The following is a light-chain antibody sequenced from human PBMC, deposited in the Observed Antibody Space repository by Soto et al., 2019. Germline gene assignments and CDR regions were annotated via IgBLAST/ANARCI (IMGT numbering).Light chain of an antibody. CDR3: SSYAGSSNV. CDR1: SSDVGGYNY. CDR2: EVN. J-gene: IGLJ1*01. Sequence: QSALTQPPSASGSPGQSVAISCTGTSSDVGGYNYVSWYQQNPGKAPKLMIYEVNKRPSGVPDRFSGSKSGNTASLTVSGLQAEDEADDYCSSYAGSSNVFGTGTKLTVL. V-gene: IGLV2-8*01.